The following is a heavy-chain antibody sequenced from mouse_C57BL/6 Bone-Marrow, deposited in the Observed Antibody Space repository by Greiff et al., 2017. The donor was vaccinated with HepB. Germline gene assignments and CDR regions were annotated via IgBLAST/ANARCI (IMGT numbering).Heavy chain of an antibody. CDR1: GFTFSNYW. CDR2: IRLKSDNYAT. V-gene: IGHV6-3*01. CDR3: PYYGSAYYFDY. D-gene: IGHD1-1*01. Sequence: EVQLKESGGGLVQPGGSMKLSCVASGFTFSNYWMNWVRQSPEKGLEWVAQIRLKSDNYATHYAESVKGRFTISRADSKSSIYLQMNNLRAEDTGIYSCPYYGSAYYFDYWGQGTTLTVSS. J-gene: IGHJ2*01.